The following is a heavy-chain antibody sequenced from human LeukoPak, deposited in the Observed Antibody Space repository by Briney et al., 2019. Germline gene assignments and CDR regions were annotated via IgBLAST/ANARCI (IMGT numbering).Heavy chain of an antibody. CDR1: GFIFSNCG. D-gene: IGHD3-10*01. V-gene: IGHV3-30*02. CDR3: VKGGSRGTYFFDY. CDR2: IRYDGSNK. J-gene: IGHJ4*02. Sequence: GGSLRLSCAASGFIFSNCGMHWVRQAPGKGLEWVTFIRYDGSNKYYADSVKGRFTISRDNSKDTLSLQMNSLRAEDTAVYYCVKGGSRGTYFFDYWGQGTLVTVSS.